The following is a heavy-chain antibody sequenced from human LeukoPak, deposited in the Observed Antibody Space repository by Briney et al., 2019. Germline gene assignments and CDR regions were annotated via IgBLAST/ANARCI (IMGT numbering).Heavy chain of an antibody. CDR2: IYNGRTT. CDR1: GGSISSINHH. CDR3: VRHDGRSGGTMGAFDS. Sequence: SETLSLTCTVSGGSISSINHHWGWVRQSPGKDLEWIGSIYNGRTTFSNPSLNSRVTISIVTSKNQFSLQLNSVTAADTAVYYCVRHDGRSGGTMGAFDSWGQGSLVTVSS. J-gene: IGHJ5*01. D-gene: IGHD4-23*01. V-gene: IGHV4-39*01.